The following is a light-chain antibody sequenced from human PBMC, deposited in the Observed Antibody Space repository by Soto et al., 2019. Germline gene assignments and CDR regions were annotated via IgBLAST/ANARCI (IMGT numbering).Light chain of an antibody. J-gene: IGKJ2*01. CDR3: LQHNSYPYA. V-gene: IGKV1-17*01. CDR2: ITS. CDR1: QDIRSV. Sequence: DIQMTQAPSSLSASVGERVTITCRSSQDIRSVLGWYQQKPGQAPKRLIYITSSLQSGVPSRFSGSGSGTEFTLTISSLQPEDLATYYCLQHNSYPYAFGQGTKREI.